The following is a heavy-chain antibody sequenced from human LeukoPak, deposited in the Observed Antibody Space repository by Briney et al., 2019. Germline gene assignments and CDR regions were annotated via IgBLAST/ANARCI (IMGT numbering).Heavy chain of an antibody. CDR3: ARDEGSSSWWRPYYYYGMDV. CDR2: INPNSGGT. J-gene: IGHJ6*02. Sequence: GASVKVSCKASGYTFTGYYMHWVRQAPGQGLEWMGWINPNSGGTNYAQKFQGRVTMTRDTSISTAYMELSGLRSDDTAVYYCARDEGSSSWWRPYYYYGMDVWGQGTTVTVSS. V-gene: IGHV1-2*02. D-gene: IGHD6-13*01. CDR1: GYTFTGYY.